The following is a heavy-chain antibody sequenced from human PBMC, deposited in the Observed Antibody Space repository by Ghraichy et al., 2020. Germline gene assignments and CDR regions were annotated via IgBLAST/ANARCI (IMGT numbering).Heavy chain of an antibody. Sequence: SCTVSGGSISSGTYYWSWIRQPAGKGLEWIGRFYTTGTTNYNPSLKSRVSISVDTSKNQFSLNLSSVTAADTAVYYCARVARYYYYGMDVWGQGTTVTVSS. CDR1: GGSISSGTYY. J-gene: IGHJ6*02. V-gene: IGHV4-61*02. CDR3: ARVARYYYYGMDV. CDR2: FYTTGTT.